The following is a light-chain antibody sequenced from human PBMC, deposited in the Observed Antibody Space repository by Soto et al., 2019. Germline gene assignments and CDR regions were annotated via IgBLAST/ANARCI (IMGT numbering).Light chain of an antibody. CDR3: CSYAGSRTYVV. CDR2: EGS. V-gene: IGLV2-23*01. J-gene: IGLJ2*01. CDR1: SSDVGSYNL. Sequence: QSALTQPASVSGSPGQSITIACTGTSSDVGSYNLVSWCQQHPGKAPKLIIFEGSKRPSGVSNRFSGSKSGNTASLTISGLQAEDEADFYCCSYAGSRTYVVFGGGTKLTVL.